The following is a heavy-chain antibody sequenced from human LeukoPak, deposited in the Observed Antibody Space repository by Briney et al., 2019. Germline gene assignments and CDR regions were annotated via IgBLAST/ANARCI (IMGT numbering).Heavy chain of an antibody. CDR3: ARVPSNCFDY. Sequence: SETLSLTCAVYGGSFSGYYWSWIRQPPGKGLEWIGSIYYSGSTYYNPSLKSRVTISVDTSKNQFSLKLSSVTAADTAVYYCARVPSNCFDYWGQGTLVTVSS. V-gene: IGHV4-34*01. J-gene: IGHJ4*02. D-gene: IGHD4-11*01. CDR1: GGSFSGYY. CDR2: IYYSGST.